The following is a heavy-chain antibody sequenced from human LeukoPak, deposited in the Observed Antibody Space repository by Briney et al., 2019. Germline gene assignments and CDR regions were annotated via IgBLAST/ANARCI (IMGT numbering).Heavy chain of an antibody. D-gene: IGHD6-19*01. CDR1: GGSISSYY. V-gene: IGHV4-59*08. CDR3: ARHSYSSGPDY. CDR2: IYYSGST. J-gene: IGHJ4*02. Sequence: SETLSLTCTVSGGSISSYYWSWIRQPPGKGLEWIGYIYYSGSTNYNPSLKSRVTISVDTSKNQFSLKLSSVTAADTAVYYCARHSYSSGPDYWGQGTLVTVSS.